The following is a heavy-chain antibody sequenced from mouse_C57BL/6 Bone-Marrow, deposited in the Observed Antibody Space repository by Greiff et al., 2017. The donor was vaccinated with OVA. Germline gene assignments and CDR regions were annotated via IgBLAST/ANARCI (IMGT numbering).Heavy chain of an antibody. D-gene: IGHD4-1*01. J-gene: IGHJ2*01. V-gene: IGHV5-4*01. CDR1: GFTFSSYA. CDR2: ISDGGSYT. Sequence: EVMLVESGGGLVKPGGSLKLSCAASGFTFSSYAMSWVRQTPEKRLEWVATISDGGSYTYYPDNVKGRFTISRDNAKNNLYLQMSQLKSEDTAMYYCARESWDVYFDYWGQGTTLTVSS. CDR3: ARESWDVYFDY.